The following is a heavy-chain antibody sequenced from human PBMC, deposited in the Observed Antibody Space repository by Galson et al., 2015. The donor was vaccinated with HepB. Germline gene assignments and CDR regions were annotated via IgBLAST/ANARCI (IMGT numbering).Heavy chain of an antibody. CDR3: ARALTAAGNY. D-gene: IGHD6-13*01. CDR2: IKPDGSEK. J-gene: IGHJ4*02. Sequence: LRLSCAASGFTFSSSWMNWVRQAPGKGLEWVANIKPDGSEKYYVDSVKGRFTISRDDAKNSLYLQMNSLRAEDTAVYYCARALTAAGNYWGQGTLVTVSS. V-gene: IGHV3-7*01. CDR1: GFTFSSSW.